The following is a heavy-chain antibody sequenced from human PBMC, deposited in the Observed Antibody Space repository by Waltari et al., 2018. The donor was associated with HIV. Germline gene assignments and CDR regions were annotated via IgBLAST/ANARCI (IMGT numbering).Heavy chain of an antibody. CDR1: GFTVSSHY. J-gene: IGHJ6*02. V-gene: IGHV3-53*01. Sequence: EVQLVEAGGGLIQPGGSLRLSFAASGFTVSSHYMSWVRQAPGKGLEWVSVIYSSGKTYYADSVKGRFTISRDNSKNTLYLQMNRLRVEDTAVYYCDMYYYDSSGYSAAVWGQGTTVTVSS. D-gene: IGHD3-22*01. CDR2: IYSSGKT. CDR3: DMYYYDSSGYSAAV.